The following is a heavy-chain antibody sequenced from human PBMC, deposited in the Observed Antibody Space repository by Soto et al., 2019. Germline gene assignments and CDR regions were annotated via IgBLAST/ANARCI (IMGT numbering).Heavy chain of an antibody. Sequence: QVQLVQSGAEVKQPGSSVKVSCKASGGTFSSYAISWVRQAPGQGLEWMGGIIPIFGTANYAQKFQGRVTITADKSTSTAYMELSSLRFEDTAVYYCARDHLIVVVTAIERLRTGCAPWGQGTLLTVSS. J-gene: IGHJ5*02. CDR1: GGTFSSYA. CDR2: IIPIFGTA. V-gene: IGHV1-69*06. D-gene: IGHD2-21*02. CDR3: ARDHLIVVVTAIERLRTGCAP.